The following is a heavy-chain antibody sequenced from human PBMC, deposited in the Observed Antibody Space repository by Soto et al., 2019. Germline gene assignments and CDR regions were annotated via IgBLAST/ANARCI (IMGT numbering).Heavy chain of an antibody. Sequence: SETMSLTWAVSGASVGSPYWWSWVRQTPGKGPEWIGEINHRGSANCNPSLRSRVTMSVDISKSQFSLRLTSVTAADTAVYYCARDRYSYGYHYFDYWGQGTLVTVSS. CDR2: INHRGSA. D-gene: IGHD5-18*01. CDR1: GASVGSPYW. J-gene: IGHJ4*02. V-gene: IGHV4-4*02. CDR3: ARDRYSYGYHYFDY.